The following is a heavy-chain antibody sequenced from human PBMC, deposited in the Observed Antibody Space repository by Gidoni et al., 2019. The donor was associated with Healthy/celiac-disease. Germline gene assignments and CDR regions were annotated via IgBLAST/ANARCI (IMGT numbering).Heavy chain of an antibody. J-gene: IGHJ6*02. CDR2: INPNSGGT. CDR3: ARAGIAAAGTDYYYYYGMDV. Sequence: QVQLVQSGAEVKKPGASVKVSCKASGYTFTGYYMHWVRQAPGQGLEWMGWINPNSGGTNYAQKFQGRVTMTRDTSISTAYMELSRLRSDDTAVYYCARAGIAAAGTDYYYYYGMDVWGQGTTVTVSS. V-gene: IGHV1-2*02. CDR1: GYTFTGYY. D-gene: IGHD6-13*01.